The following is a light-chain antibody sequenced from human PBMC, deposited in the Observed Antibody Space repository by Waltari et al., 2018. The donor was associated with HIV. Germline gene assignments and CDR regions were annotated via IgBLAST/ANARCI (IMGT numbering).Light chain of an antibody. CDR2: WAS. V-gene: IGKV4-1*01. J-gene: IGKJ1*01. CDR3: QQYYSTPRT. Sequence: DIVMTQSPDSLAVSLGERVTINCKSSPSLFFTSNHKNYLAWYQQKSGQSPKLLIYWASTRESGVPDRFSGSGSGTDFTLTISSLQAEDVAIYFCQQYYSTPRTFGQGTRLQI. CDR1: PSLFFTSNHKNY.